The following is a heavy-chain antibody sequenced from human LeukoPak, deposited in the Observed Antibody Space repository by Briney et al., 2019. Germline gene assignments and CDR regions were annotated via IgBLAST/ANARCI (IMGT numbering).Heavy chain of an antibody. V-gene: IGHV1-24*01. D-gene: IGHD3-9*01. Sequence: GASVKVSCKVSGYTLTEVSMHWVRQAPGKGFEWLGGLDPEPGEIIYAQKFQGRVTMTEDTSTDTAYMEVTSLRSEDTAVYYCAMVTRDILTGSTGAIDYWGQGTLVTVSS. J-gene: IGHJ4*02. CDR2: LDPEPGEI. CDR1: GYTLTEVS. CDR3: AMVTRDILTGSTGAIDY.